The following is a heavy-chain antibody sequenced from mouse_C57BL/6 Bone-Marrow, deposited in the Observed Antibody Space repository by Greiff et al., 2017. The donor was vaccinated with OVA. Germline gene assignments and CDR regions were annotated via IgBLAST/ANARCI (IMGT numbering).Heavy chain of an antibody. V-gene: IGHV3-6*01. Sequence: VQLQQSGPGLVKPSQSLSLTCSVTGYSITSGYYWNWIRQFPGNKLEWMGYISYDGSNNYNPSLKNRISITRDTSKNQFFLKLNSVTTEDTATYYCARGYGTGGYWYFDVWGTGTTVTVSS. CDR2: ISYDGSN. D-gene: IGHD2-1*01. CDR3: ARGYGTGGYWYFDV. CDR1: GYSITSGYY. J-gene: IGHJ1*03.